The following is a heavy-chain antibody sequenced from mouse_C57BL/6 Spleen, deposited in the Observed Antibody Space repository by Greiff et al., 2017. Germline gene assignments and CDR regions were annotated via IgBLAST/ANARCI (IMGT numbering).Heavy chain of an antibody. D-gene: IGHD2-2*01. J-gene: IGHJ4*01. V-gene: IGHV1-52*01. CDR2: IDPSDSET. CDR3: AMIWLRDAMDY. Sequence: QVQLQQPGAELVRPGSSVKLSCKASGYTFTSYWMHWVKQRPIQGLEWIGNIDPSDSETHYNQKFKDKATLTVDKSSSTAYMQLSSLTSEDSAVYYCAMIWLRDAMDYWGQGTSVTVSS. CDR1: GYTFTSYW.